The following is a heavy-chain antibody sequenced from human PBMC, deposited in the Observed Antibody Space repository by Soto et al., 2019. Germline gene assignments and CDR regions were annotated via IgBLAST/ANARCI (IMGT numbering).Heavy chain of an antibody. CDR1: CGSVNGYY. V-gene: IGHV4-34*01. D-gene: IGHD3-3*01. Sequence: SETLSLTCAVYCGSVNGYYWNWIRQPPGKGPEWIGEINHTGGTHYNPSLKSRVTMSVDTSKNQFSLRLSSVTAADTAIYYCATRITVFGLLIPPFDPWGQGTQVTVSS. CDR2: INHTGGT. CDR3: ATRITVFGLLIPPFDP. J-gene: IGHJ5*02.